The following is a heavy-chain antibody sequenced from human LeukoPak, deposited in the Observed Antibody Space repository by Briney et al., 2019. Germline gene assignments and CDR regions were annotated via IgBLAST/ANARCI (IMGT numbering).Heavy chain of an antibody. CDR2: IWYDGSNK. J-gene: IGHJ4*02. D-gene: IGHD6-13*01. Sequence: QPGGSLRLSCAASGFTFSSYGMHWVRQAPGKGLEWVAVIWYDGSNKYYADSVKGRFTISRDNSKNTLYLQMNSLRAEDTAVYYCARDIAAAGIDYWGQGTLVTASS. CDR1: GFTFSSYG. CDR3: ARDIAAAGIDY. V-gene: IGHV3-33*01.